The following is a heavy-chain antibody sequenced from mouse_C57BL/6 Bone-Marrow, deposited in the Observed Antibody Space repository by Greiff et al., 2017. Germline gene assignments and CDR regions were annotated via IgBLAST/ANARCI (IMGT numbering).Heavy chain of an antibody. CDR2: IDPSDSYT. V-gene: IGHV1-50*01. CDR1: GYTFTSYW. J-gene: IGHJ3*01. D-gene: IGHD1-1*01. CDR3: AREGITTVVATPPWFAY. Sequence: VQLQQPGAELVKPGASVKLSCKASGYTFTSYWMKWVKQRPGQGLEWIGEIDPSDSYTNYNQKFKGKATLTVDTSSSTAYMQLSSMTSEYSAVYYCAREGITTVVATPPWFAYWGQGTLVTVSA.